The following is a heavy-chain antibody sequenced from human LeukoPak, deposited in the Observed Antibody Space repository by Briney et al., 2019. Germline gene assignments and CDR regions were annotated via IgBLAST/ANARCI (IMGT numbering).Heavy chain of an antibody. CDR3: ARGESIAVAVSGENAFDI. CDR2: INPNSGGT. V-gene: IGHV1-2*06. J-gene: IGHJ3*02. Sequence: ASVKVSCKASGYTFTGYYMHWVRQAPGQGLEWMGRINPNSGGTNYAQKFQGRVTMTRDTSISTAYMELSRLRSDDTAVYYCARGESIAVAVSGENAFDIWGQGTMVTVSS. CDR1: GYTFTGYY. D-gene: IGHD6-19*01.